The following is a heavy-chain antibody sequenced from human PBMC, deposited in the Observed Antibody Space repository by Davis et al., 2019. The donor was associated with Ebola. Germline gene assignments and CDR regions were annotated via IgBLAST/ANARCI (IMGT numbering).Heavy chain of an antibody. Sequence: GSLRLSCAVSGGSISSSNWWSWVRQPPGKGLEWIGEIYHSGSTNYNPSLKSRVTISVDTSKNQFSLKLGSVTAVDTAVYYCAREEGYCSGGSCYSGYFDYWGQGTLVTVSS. CDR2: IYHSGST. CDR1: GGSISSSNW. CDR3: AREEGYCSGGSCYSGYFDY. J-gene: IGHJ4*02. D-gene: IGHD2-15*01. V-gene: IGHV4-4*02.